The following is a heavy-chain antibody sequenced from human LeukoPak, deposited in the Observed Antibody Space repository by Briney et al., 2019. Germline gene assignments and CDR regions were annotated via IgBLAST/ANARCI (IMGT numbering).Heavy chain of an antibody. J-gene: IGHJ6*02. CDR2: IYYSGST. CDR3: ARDILTGRYGMDV. V-gene: IGHV4-59*01. CDR1: RVSISSYY. Sequence: PSETLSLTCTVSRVSISSYYWSWIRQPPGKGLEWIGYIYYSGSTNYNPSLKSRVTISVDTSKDQFSLKLSSVTAADTAVYYCARDILTGRYGMDVWGQGTTVTISS. D-gene: IGHD3-9*01.